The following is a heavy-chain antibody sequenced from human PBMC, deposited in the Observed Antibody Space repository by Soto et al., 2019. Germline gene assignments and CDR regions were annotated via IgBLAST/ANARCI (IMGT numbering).Heavy chain of an antibody. CDR2: ISYDGSTI. V-gene: IGHV3-30*03. J-gene: IGHJ6*03. CDR1: GFTFSSYG. Sequence: GGSLRLSCAGSGFTFSSYGMQWVRQAPGKGLEWVAVISYDGSTIYYADSVKGRFTISRDNAKNSLYLQMNSLRAEDTAVYYCARDNYYYYYYMDVWGKGTTVTVSS. CDR3: ARDNYYYYYYMDV.